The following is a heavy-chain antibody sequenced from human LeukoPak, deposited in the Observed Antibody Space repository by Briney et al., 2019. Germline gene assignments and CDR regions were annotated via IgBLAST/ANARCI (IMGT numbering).Heavy chain of an antibody. Sequence: PSETLSLTCAVYGGSFSGYYWTWIRQPPGKGLEWIGEINHSGSTNYNPSLKGRVTISVDTSKNQFSLKLSSVTAADTAVYYCARGGTDIVVVVAVWFDPWGQGTLVTVSS. V-gene: IGHV4-34*01. CDR3: ARGGTDIVVVVAVWFDP. D-gene: IGHD2-15*01. CDR2: INHSGST. CDR1: GGSFSGYY. J-gene: IGHJ5*02.